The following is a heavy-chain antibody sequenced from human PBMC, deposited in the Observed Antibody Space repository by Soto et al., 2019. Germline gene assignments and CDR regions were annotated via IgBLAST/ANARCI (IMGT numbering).Heavy chain of an antibody. CDR1: GFTFSSYS. CDR2: IGGSSVYI. D-gene: IGHD2-8*01. CDR3: ARTNGAFSNYFDY. J-gene: IGHJ4*02. V-gene: IGHV3-21*01. Sequence: EVQLVESGGGLVKPGGSLRLSCAASGFTFSSYSMIWVRQSPGKGLEWVSSIGGSSVYIYYPDSLKGRFTISRDNAKNSLYLQMNSLRAEDTAVYYCARTNGAFSNYFDYWGQGTLFTVSS.